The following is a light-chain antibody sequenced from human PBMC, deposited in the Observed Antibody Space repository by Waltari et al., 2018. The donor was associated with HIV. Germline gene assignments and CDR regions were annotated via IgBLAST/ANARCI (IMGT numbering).Light chain of an antibody. V-gene: IGKV2-28*01. CDR2: LGS. CDR3: MQALQTRLT. J-gene: IGKJ4*01. CDR1: QSLLHSNGYNY. Sequence: DIVMTQSPLSLPVTPGEPASISCRSIQSLLHSNGYNYLDLYLQKPGQSPQLLIYLGSNRASGVPDRFSGSGSGTDFTLKISRVEAEDVGVYYCMQALQTRLTFGGGTKVEIK.